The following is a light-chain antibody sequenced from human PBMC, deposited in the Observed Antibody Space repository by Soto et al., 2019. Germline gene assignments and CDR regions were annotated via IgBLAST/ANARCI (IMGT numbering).Light chain of an antibody. CDR3: QQYNNWPRT. V-gene: IGKV3-15*01. J-gene: IGKJ1*01. CDR2: GAS. Sequence: EIVMTQSPGTLSLSPGDRATLSCRASQSVSSSYLAWYQQKPGQAPRLLIYGASTRATGIPARFSGSGSGTESTLTINSLQSEDFAVYYCQQYNNWPRTFGQGTKVDI. CDR1: QSVSSSY.